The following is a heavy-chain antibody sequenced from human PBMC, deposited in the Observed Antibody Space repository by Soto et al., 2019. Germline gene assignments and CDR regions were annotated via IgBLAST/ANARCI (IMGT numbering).Heavy chain of an antibody. CDR2: IYWDDDK. CDR1: GFSLSTSGVG. Sequence: QITLKESGPTLVKPTQTLTLTCTFSGFSLSTSGVGVGWIRQPPGKALEWLALIYWDDDKRYSPSLKSRLTITKHTPKNQVVLTMTNMDPVHTATYSSAHSCSGCTRFDYSGHGTLVTVSS. V-gene: IGHV2-5*02. J-gene: IGHJ4*01. CDR3: AHSCSGCTRFDY. D-gene: IGHD6-19*01.